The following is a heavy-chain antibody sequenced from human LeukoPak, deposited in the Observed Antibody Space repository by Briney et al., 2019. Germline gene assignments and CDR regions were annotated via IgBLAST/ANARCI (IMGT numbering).Heavy chain of an antibody. V-gene: IGHV3-43*01. CDR2: ISWDGGST. Sequence: GGSLRLSCAASGFTFDDYTMHWVRQAPGKGLEWVSLISWDGGSTYYADSVKGRFTISRDNSKNSLYLQMHSLRTEDTALYYCAKDLRRGYSYGFFDYWGQGTLVTVSS. D-gene: IGHD5-18*01. CDR3: AKDLRRGYSYGFFDY. CDR1: GFTFDDYT. J-gene: IGHJ4*02.